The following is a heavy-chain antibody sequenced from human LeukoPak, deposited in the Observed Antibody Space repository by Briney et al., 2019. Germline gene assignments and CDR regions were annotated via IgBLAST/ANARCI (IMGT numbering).Heavy chain of an antibody. CDR3: ARDSLGTSSGWFDP. CDR2: IWYDGNNK. D-gene: IGHD6-19*01. J-gene: IGHJ5*02. Sequence: GGSLRLSCAASGFTFSSYGMHWVRQAPGKGLEWVALIWYDGNNKYYADSVKGRFTISRDNSKNTLYLQVNSLRAEDTAVYYCARDSLGTSSGWFDPWGQGTLVTVSS. CDR1: GFTFSSYG. V-gene: IGHV3-33*01.